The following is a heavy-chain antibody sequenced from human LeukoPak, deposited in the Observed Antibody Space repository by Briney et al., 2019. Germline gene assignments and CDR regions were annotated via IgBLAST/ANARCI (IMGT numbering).Heavy chain of an antibody. D-gene: IGHD6-6*01. CDR3: ARLLGDSSSSWAYYYYYYMDV. Sequence: PSETLSLTCTVSGGSISSYYWSWIRQPAGKGLEWIGRIYASGSTNYNPSLKSRVTMSVDTSKSQFSLKLSSVTAADTAVYYCARLLGDSSSSWAYYYYYYMDVWGKGTTVTVSS. CDR2: IYASGST. V-gene: IGHV4-4*07. J-gene: IGHJ6*03. CDR1: GGSISSYY.